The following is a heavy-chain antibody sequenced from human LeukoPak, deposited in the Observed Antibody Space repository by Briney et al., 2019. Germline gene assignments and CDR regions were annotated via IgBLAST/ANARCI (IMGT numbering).Heavy chain of an antibody. D-gene: IGHD3-10*01. CDR2: ISTGNGNT. V-gene: IGHV1-3*04. CDR1: ASTFSTYA. Sequence: ASVKVSCKASASTFSTYAIHWVRQAPGQGLEWMGWISTGNGNTRYSKAFQGRVTMTRDTSISTAYMELSRLRSDDTAVYYCARAGKIMISMVRGALASRDGFDIWGQGTMVTVSS. J-gene: IGHJ3*02. CDR3: ARAGKIMISMVRGALASRDGFDI.